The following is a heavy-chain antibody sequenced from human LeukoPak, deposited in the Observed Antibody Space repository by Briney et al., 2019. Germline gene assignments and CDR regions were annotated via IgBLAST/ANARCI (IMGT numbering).Heavy chain of an antibody. CDR1: GYTFTSYG. J-gene: IGHJ3*02. V-gene: IGHV1-18*01. CDR2: ISAYNGNT. CDR3: ARDLAIVGAKECAFDI. Sequence: ASVKVSCKASGYTFTSYGISWVRQAPGQGLEWMGWISAYNGNTNYAQKLQGRVTMTTDTSTSTAYMELRSLRSDDTAVYYCARDLAIVGAKECAFDIWGQGTMVTFSS. D-gene: IGHD1-26*01.